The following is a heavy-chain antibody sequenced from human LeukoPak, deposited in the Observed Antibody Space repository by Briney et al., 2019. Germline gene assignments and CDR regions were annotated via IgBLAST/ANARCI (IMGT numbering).Heavy chain of an antibody. Sequence: PGGSLRLSCATSGFTFSSYGMHWVRQAPGKGLEWVAFIRYDGSNKYYADSVKGRFTISRDDSKNTLYLQMNSLRAEDTAVNYCAKDRSGSYSQGLDYWGQGTLVTVSS. CDR3: AKDRSGSYSQGLDY. J-gene: IGHJ4*02. CDR2: IRYDGSNK. CDR1: GFTFSSYG. V-gene: IGHV3-30*02. D-gene: IGHD1-26*01.